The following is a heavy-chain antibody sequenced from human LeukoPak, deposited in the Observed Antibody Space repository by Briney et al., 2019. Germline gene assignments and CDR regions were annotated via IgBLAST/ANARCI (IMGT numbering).Heavy chain of an antibody. D-gene: IGHD3-22*01. Sequence: SETLSLTCTVSGGSISSYYWSWIRQPPGKGLEWIWYIYYSGSTNYNPSLKSRVTISVDTSKNQFSLKLSSVTAADTAVYYCARQDYYDSSGYFDYWGQGTLVTVSS. V-gene: IGHV4-59*08. CDR2: IYYSGST. CDR3: ARQDYYDSSGYFDY. CDR1: GGSISSYY. J-gene: IGHJ4*02.